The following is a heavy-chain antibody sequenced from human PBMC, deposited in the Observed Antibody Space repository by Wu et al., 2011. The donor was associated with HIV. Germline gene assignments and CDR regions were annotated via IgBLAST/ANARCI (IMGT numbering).Heavy chain of an antibody. Sequence: QVQLVQSGAEVKKPGASVKVSCKASGYTFSNYGVSWVRQAPGQGLEWLGWITTYNGNTNYAQKFQGRLTMTTDTSTSTAYMDLRSLRSDDTAVYYCARDGYCLGTRCHDGVLDYWGQGTLVTVSS. CDR2: ITTYNGNT. CDR3: ARDGYCLGTRCHDGVLDY. D-gene: IGHD2-2*03. J-gene: IGHJ4*02. CDR1: GYTFSNYG. V-gene: IGHV1-18*01.